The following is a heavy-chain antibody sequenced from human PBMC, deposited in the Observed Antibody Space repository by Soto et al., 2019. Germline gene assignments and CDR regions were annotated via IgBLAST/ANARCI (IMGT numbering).Heavy chain of an antibody. CDR1: GGDISTYY. D-gene: IGHD3-3*01. Sequence: QVQLQESGPGLVKPSETLSLTCTVSGGDISTYYWTWIRQPAGKGLEWIGRIYSSGSTKYNPSLKSRVTMSLATSKNQFSLRLSSVTAADTAVYYCARGQRFSDWFDPWGQVTLVTVSS. CDR2: IYSSGST. CDR3: ARGQRFSDWFDP. J-gene: IGHJ5*02. V-gene: IGHV4-4*07.